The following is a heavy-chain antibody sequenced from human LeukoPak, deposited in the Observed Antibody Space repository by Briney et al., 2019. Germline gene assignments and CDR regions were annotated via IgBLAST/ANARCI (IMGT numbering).Heavy chain of an antibody. Sequence: GGSLRLSCTVSGFSLSSYAMSWVRRAPGKGLEWVSAISGSGGSTYYADSVKGRFTISRDNSKNTLYLQMNSLRAEDTAVYYCAKGPTTVTTFDYWGQGTLVTVSS. D-gene: IGHD4-17*01. J-gene: IGHJ4*02. CDR2: ISGSGGST. V-gene: IGHV3-23*01. CDR1: GFSLSSYA. CDR3: AKGPTTVTTFDY.